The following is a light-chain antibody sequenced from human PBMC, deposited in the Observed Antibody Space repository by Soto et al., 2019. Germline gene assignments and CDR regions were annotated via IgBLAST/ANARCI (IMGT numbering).Light chain of an antibody. CDR3: CSYTSSNTYV. CDR1: SSDVGGYNY. Sequence: QSVLTQPASVSGSPGQSITVSCTGTSSDVGGYNYVSWYQQHPGKAPKLMIYEVSDRPSGVSNRFSGSKSGNTASLTISGLQAEDEADYYCCSYTSSNTYVFGTGTKLTVL. J-gene: IGLJ1*01. V-gene: IGLV2-14*01. CDR2: EVS.